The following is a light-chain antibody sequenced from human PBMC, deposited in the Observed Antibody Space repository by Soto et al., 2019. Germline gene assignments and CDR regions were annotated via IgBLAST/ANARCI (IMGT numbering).Light chain of an antibody. V-gene: IGLV1-47*01. J-gene: IGLJ1*01. CDR1: SSNIGRNF. CDR3: ASWDDSASAYV. CDR2: RDT. Sequence: QSVLTQPPSASGTPGQRVSISCSGSSSNIGRNFVYWYQQLPGTAPKLIIFRDTKRPSGVPDRFSASKSGTSAYLAIRGLRSDDEADYYCASWDDSASAYVFGSGTKATVL.